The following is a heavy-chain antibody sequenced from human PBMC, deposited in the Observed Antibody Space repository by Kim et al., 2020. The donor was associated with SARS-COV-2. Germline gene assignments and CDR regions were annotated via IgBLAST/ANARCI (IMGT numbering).Heavy chain of an antibody. J-gene: IGHJ4*02. CDR3: ARGIAVAEFDY. CDR2: T. D-gene: IGHD6-19*01. V-gene: IGHV4-39*01. Sequence: TYYNPSLKSRVTISVDTSKNQFSLKLSSVTAADTAVYYCARGIAVAEFDYWGQGTLVTVSS.